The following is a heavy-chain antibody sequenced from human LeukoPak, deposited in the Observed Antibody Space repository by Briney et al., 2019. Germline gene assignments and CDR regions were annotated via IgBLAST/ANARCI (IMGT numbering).Heavy chain of an antibody. CDR1: GFIVSSKY. D-gene: IGHD2-8*01. CDR3: AKGQDHNGNELDY. J-gene: IGHJ4*02. V-gene: IGHV3-53*01. CDR2: TYSGGST. Sequence: PGGSLRLSCAASGFIVSSKYMSWVRQAPGRGLKWVSVTYSGGSTYYADSVKGRFTISRDNSKNTLYLQMNSLRAEDTAVYYCAKGQDHNGNELDYWGQGTLVTVSS.